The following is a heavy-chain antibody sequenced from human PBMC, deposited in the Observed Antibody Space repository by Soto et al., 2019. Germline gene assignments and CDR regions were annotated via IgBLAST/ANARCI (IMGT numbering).Heavy chain of an antibody. Sequence: SETLSLTCTVSGGSISSGGYYWSWIRQHPGKGLEWIGYIYYSGSTYYNPSLKSRVTISVDTSKNQFSLKLSSVTAADTAVYYCARDPAGYFDYWGQGTLVNVSS. D-gene: IGHD6-19*01. J-gene: IGHJ4*02. CDR1: GGSISSGGYY. CDR3: ARDPAGYFDY. V-gene: IGHV4-31*03. CDR2: IYYSGST.